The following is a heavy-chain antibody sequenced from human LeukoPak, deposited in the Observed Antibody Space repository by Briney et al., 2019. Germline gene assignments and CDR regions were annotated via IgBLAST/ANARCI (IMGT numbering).Heavy chain of an antibody. D-gene: IGHD6-13*01. CDR1: GGSISGYY. CDR3: ARRVAVVGSNWFDP. CDR2: IYSSGSP. J-gene: IGHJ5*02. V-gene: IGHV4-59*01. Sequence: PSETLSLTCTVSGGSISGYYWSWIRQPPGKGLEWIGYIYSSGSPNYTPSLKSRVTISADTSKNQFSLMLKSVTAADTAVYYCARRVAVVGSNWFDPWGQGTLVTVSS.